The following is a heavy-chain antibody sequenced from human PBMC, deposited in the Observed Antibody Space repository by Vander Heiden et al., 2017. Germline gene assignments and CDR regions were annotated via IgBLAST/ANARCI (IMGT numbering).Heavy chain of an antibody. CDR3: ASWGIAVAETRGIYFDY. Sequence: QVQLVQSGAEVKKPGASVKVSCKASGYTFTSYYMHWVRQAPGQGLEWMGIINPSGGSTSYAQKFQGRVTMTRDTSTSTVYMELSSLRSEDTAVYYCASWGIAVAETRGIYFDYWGQGTLVTVSS. D-gene: IGHD6-19*01. CDR1: GYTFTSYY. J-gene: IGHJ4*02. CDR2: INPSGGST. V-gene: IGHV1-46*01.